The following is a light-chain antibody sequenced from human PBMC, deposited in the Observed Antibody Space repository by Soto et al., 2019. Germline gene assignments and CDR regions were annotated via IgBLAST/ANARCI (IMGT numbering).Light chain of an antibody. J-gene: IGKJ3*01. V-gene: IGKV1-12*02. CDR2: AAS. Sequence: DVQMTQSPSSVSASVGDRVTITCRASQHINTWLAWYQQKPGKAPRLLFSAASNLEDGVPPRFSGSGSGTDFTLTISSLQPADFATYYCQLSNIVPFTFGPGTRVDVK. CDR3: QLSNIVPFT. CDR1: QHINTW.